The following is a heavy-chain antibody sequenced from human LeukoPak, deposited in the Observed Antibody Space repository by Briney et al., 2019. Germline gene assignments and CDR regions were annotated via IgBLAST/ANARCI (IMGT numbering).Heavy chain of an antibody. CDR1: GGSISSYY. D-gene: IGHD3-16*01. CDR3: ARSRQYDYVRGRASQFDY. J-gene: IGHJ4*02. CDR2: IYYSGST. V-gene: IGHV4-59*08. Sequence: SETLSLTCTVSGGSISSYYWSWIRQPPGKGLEWIGYIYYSGSTNYNPSLKSRVTISVDTSKNQFSLKLSSVTAADTAVYYCARSRQYDYVRGRASQFDYWGQGTLVTVSS.